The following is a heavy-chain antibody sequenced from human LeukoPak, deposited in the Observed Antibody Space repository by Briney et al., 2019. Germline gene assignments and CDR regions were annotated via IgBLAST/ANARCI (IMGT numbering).Heavy chain of an antibody. Sequence: GRSLRLSCAASGFTFSSYGMHWVRQAPGKGLEWVAVIWYDGSNKYYADSVKGRFTISRDNSKNTLYLQMNSLRAEDTAVYYCAKFSSGCDYWGQGTLVTVSS. J-gene: IGHJ4*02. CDR2: IWYDGSNK. V-gene: IGHV3-33*06. CDR3: AKFSSGCDY. CDR1: GFTFSSYG. D-gene: IGHD6-19*01.